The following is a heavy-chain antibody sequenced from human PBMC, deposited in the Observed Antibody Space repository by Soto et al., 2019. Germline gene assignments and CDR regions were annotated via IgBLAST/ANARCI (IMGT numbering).Heavy chain of an antibody. Sequence: HPGGSLRLSCAASGFTFSDHYMDWVRQAPGKGLEWVGRTRNKANSYTTEYAASVKGGFTISRDDSKNSLYLQMNSLKTEDTAVYYCARGGLQLKHRPAALSYYYYGMDVWGQGTTVTVSS. CDR2: TRNKANSYTT. CDR3: ARGGLQLKHRPAALSYYYYGMDV. J-gene: IGHJ6*02. D-gene: IGHD6-13*01. CDR1: GFTFSDHY. V-gene: IGHV3-72*01.